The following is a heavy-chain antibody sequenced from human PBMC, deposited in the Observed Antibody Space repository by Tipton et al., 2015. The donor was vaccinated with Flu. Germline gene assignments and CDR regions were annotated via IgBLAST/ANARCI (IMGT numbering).Heavy chain of an antibody. CDR3: ARHTRIAIGGLNWFDP. J-gene: IGHJ5*02. Sequence: TLSLTCAVYGGSLSGYYWSWIRQSPGKGLEWIGETNHSGSTNYNPSLKSRLTISLDMSKNQFSLNLYSVSAADAAVYYCARHTRIAIGGLNWFDPWGQGTLVTVSS. V-gene: IGHV4-34*01. CDR2: TNHSGST. D-gene: IGHD2/OR15-2a*01. CDR1: GGSLSGYY.